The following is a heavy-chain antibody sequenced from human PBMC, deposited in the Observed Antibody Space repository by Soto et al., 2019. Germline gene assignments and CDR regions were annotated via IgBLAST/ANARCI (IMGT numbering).Heavy chain of an antibody. J-gene: IGHJ3*02. CDR1: GGTFSSYA. CDR2: IIPIFGTA. CDR3: AEPQEKSLAAAGTHGGAFDI. Sequence: QVQLVQSGAEVKKPGSSVKVSCKASGGTFSSYAISWVRQAPGQGLEWMGGIIPIFGTANYAQKFQGRVKITAEECKSTAYEEMSSLRSEGRAVYYCAEPQEKSLAAAGTHGGAFDIWGQGTMVTVSS. V-gene: IGHV1-69*01. D-gene: IGHD6-13*01.